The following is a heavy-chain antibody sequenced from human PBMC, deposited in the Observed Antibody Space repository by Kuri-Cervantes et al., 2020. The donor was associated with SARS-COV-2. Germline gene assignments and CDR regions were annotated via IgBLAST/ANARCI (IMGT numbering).Heavy chain of an antibody. CDR3: AREVTIFGAVSRGFDP. D-gene: IGHD3-3*01. Sequence: GGSLRLSCAASGVTFSSYSMNWVRQAPGKGLEWVSYISSSSSTIYYADSVKGRFTISRDNAKNSLYLQMNSLRAEDTAVYYCAREVTIFGAVSRGFDPWGQGTLVTVSS. V-gene: IGHV3-48*01. J-gene: IGHJ5*02. CDR2: ISSSSSTI. CDR1: GVTFSSYS.